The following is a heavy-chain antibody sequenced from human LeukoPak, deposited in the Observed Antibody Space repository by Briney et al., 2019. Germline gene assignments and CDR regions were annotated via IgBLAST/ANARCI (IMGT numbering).Heavy chain of an antibody. V-gene: IGHV3-21*01. CDR3: ARGTIAAPVGGY. Sequence: GGSLRLSCAASGFTFSSYSMNWVRQAPGKGLEWVSSISSSSTYIYYADSVRGQFTISRDNAKNSLYLQMNSLRAEDTAVYYCARGTIAAPVGGYWGQGTLVTVSS. CDR2: ISSSSTYI. J-gene: IGHJ4*02. CDR1: GFTFSSYS. D-gene: IGHD6-6*01.